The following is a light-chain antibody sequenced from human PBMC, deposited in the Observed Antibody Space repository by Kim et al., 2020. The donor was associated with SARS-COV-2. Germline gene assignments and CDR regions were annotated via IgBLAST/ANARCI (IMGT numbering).Light chain of an antibody. CDR2: GAS. CDR1: QGVRDN. V-gene: IGKV3-15*01. J-gene: IGKJ4*01. Sequence: SVAPGESATLSCRASQGVRDNVAWYHQKPGQAPRLLMFGASTRATGIPGRFSGSWSGTEFTLTISSLQSEDFAVYYCQQYFQWVTFGGGTKVDIK. CDR3: QQYFQWVT.